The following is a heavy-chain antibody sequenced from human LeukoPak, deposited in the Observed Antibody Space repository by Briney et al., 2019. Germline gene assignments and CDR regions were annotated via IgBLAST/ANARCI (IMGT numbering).Heavy chain of an antibody. D-gene: IGHD2-21*01. V-gene: IGHV3-7*01. CDR3: AKYLSRAYDF. Sequence: GGSLRLSCAASGFTFSSVWMAWVRQAPGKEPEWVAHISTNGNHKGYVDSVEGRFTISRDNAKSSLSLQMTSLRAEETAVYYCAKYLSRAYDFWGQGTLVAVSS. J-gene: IGHJ4*02. CDR1: GFTFSSVW. CDR2: ISTNGNHK.